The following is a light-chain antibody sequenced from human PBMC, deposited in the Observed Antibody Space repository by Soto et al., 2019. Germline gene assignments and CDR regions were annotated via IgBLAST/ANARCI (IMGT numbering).Light chain of an antibody. CDR2: GAS. CDR1: QTVSSNY. J-gene: IGKJ5*01. V-gene: IGKV3-20*01. CDR3: QQYTGPPPT. Sequence: EIVLTQSPYTLSFSPWERSSLSFMASQTVSSNYLAWCQQRPGQAPRLLIYGASTRAAGIPDRFSGSGSGTDFTLTITRLEPDDSAVYFCQQYTGPPPTFGQGTRLE.